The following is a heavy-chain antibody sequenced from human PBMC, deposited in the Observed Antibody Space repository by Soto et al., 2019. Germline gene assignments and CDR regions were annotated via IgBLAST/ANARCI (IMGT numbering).Heavy chain of an antibody. D-gene: IGHD6-19*01. CDR1: GGSISSSSYY. Sequence: QLQLQESGPGLVKPSETLSLTCTVSGGSISSSSYYWGWIRQPPGKGLEWIGSIYYSGSTYYNPSLKSRVTISVDTSKNQFSLKLSSVTAADTAVYYCASNPRPWYSSGWYNWFDPWGQGTLVTVSS. V-gene: IGHV4-39*01. CDR3: ASNPRPWYSSGWYNWFDP. J-gene: IGHJ5*02. CDR2: IYYSGST.